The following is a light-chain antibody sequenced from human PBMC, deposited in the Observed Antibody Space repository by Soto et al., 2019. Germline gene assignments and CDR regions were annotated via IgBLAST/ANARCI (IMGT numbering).Light chain of an antibody. CDR1: SSDVGGYNF. Sequence: QSVLTQPASVSGSPGQSITISCTGTSSDVGGYNFVSWYQQYPGRAPKLMIYDVNNRPSGVSNRFYGSKSGNTASLTISGLQAEDEADYYCNSYSSSATYVFGTGTQLTVL. V-gene: IGLV2-14*03. CDR2: DVN. J-gene: IGLJ1*01. CDR3: NSYSSSATYV.